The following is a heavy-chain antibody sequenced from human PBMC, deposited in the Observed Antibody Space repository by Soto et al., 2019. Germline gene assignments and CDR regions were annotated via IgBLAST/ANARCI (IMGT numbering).Heavy chain of an antibody. CDR1: GYTFTSYY. CDR2: INPSGGST. Sequence: QVQLVQSGAEVKKPGASVKVSCKASGYTFTSYYMHWVRQAHGQGLEWMGIINPSGGSTSYAQKFQGRVTMTRDTSTSTVYMELSSLRSEDTAVYYCARDLGYYDSSGYLYYWGQGTLVTVSS. J-gene: IGHJ4*02. CDR3: ARDLGYYDSSGYLYY. D-gene: IGHD3-22*01. V-gene: IGHV1-46*01.